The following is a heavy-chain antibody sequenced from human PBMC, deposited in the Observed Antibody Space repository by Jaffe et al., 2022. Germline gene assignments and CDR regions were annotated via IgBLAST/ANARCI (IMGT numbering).Heavy chain of an antibody. CDR3: ATSRDYRSSSWSPPEY. CDR2: IDPSAGST. CDR1: GYIFSDNY. D-gene: IGHD6-13*01. J-gene: IGHJ4*02. V-gene: IGHV1-46*01. Sequence: QVQLVQSGAEVQRPGASVKVSCKAFGYIFSDNYIHWVRQAPGQGLEWMGIIDPSAGSTSYAQKFQGRVTMTRDTSTSTVYMELSSLTSEDTAVYYCATSRDYRSSSWSPPEYWGQGTVLTVSS.